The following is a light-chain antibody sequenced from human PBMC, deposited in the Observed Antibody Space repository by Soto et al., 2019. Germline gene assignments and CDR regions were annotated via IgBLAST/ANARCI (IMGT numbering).Light chain of an antibody. J-gene: IGLJ1*01. CDR2: EVN. CDR1: RSDVGGYKY. Sequence: QSALTQPPSASGSPGQSVTISCTGTRSDVGGYKYVSWYQQHPGKAPKLMIFEVNKRPSGVPDRFSGSKSGNTASLTGSGLQAEDESDYYGSAYAGINNLGVFGTGTKLTVL. V-gene: IGLV2-8*01. CDR3: SAYAGINNLGV.